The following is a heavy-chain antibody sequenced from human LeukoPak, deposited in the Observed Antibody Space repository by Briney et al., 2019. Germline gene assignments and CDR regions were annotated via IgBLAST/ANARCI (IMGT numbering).Heavy chain of an antibody. J-gene: IGHJ3*02. CDR3: AREGQRYCSSTSCYTWAFDI. D-gene: IGHD2-2*02. Sequence: ASVKVSCKISGYTLTELSMHWVRQAPGKGLEWVGGVDPEDGETIYAQKFQGRVTMTDDTSTDTAYMELRSLRSDDTAVYYCAREGQRYCSSTSCYTWAFDIWGQGTMVTVSS. V-gene: IGHV1-24*01. CDR2: VDPEDGET. CDR1: GYTLTELS.